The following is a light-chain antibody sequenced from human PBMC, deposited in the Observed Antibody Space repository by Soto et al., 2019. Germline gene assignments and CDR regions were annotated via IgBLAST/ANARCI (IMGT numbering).Light chain of an antibody. CDR1: QSISNH. CDR2: AAS. V-gene: IGKV1-39*01. Sequence: DIQMTQSPSSLSASVEDRVIITCRASQSISNHLNWYQQKPGKAPKLLIFAASSLQSGVPSRFSGSRSGPDFTLTTSSLQPEDFATYYYQQSYSSPPTFGQGTKVDIK. J-gene: IGKJ1*01. CDR3: QQSYSSPPT.